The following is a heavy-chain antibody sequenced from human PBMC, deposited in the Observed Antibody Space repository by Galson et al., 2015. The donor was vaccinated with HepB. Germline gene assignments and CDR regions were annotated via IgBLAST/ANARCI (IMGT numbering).Heavy chain of an antibody. J-gene: IGHJ4*02. CDR1: GYPFTKFA. V-gene: IGHV1-3*01. Sequence: SVKVSCKASGYPFTKFAMHWVRQAPGQGLEWMGWINAGSGNTKYSQKIQGRVTITRDTSASTAYMELSSLRSEDTAVYYCARGWVDYCGQGTLVTVSS. D-gene: IGHD1-26*01. CDR2: INAGSGNT. CDR3: ARGWVDY.